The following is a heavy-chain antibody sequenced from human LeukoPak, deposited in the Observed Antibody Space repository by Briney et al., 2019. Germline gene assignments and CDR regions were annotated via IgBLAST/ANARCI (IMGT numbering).Heavy chain of an antibody. CDR2: VTGDGSST. J-gene: IGHJ1*01. Sequence: PGGSLRLSCAASGFTFEDYAMHWVRQAPGKGLEWVSFVTGDGSSTYYADSVKGRFTISRDNSKNSLYLQMNSPRIEDTALYYCAKDRDTTGYEHWGQGTLVTVSS. CDR3: AKDRDTTGYEH. D-gene: IGHD3-22*01. CDR1: GFTFEDYA. V-gene: IGHV3-43*02.